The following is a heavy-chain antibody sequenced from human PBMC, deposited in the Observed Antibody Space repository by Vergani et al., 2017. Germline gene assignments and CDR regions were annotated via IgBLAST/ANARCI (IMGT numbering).Heavy chain of an antibody. V-gene: IGHV4-34*01. D-gene: IGHD3-22*01. CDR2: INHSGST. CDR3: ARGAAYYDSSGWLGY. Sequence: QVQLQQWGAGLLKPSETLSLTCAVYGGSFRGYYWSWIRQPPGKGLEWIGEINHSGSTNYNPSLKSRVTISVDTSKNQFSLKLSSVTAADTAVYYCARGAAYYDSSGWLGYWGQGTLVTVSS. CDR1: GGSFRGYY. J-gene: IGHJ4*02.